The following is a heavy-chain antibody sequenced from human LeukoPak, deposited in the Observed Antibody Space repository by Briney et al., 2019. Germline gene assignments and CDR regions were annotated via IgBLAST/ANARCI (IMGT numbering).Heavy chain of an antibody. CDR3: ATDLHVWGRPIPPGMDI. V-gene: IGHV1-24*01. Sequence: EASVRVSCKVSGYTLTELSMHWVRQAPGKGLEWMGGFDPEDGETIYAQKFQGRVTMTEDTSTDTAYMELSSLRSEDTAVYYCATDLHVWGRPIPPGMDIWGQGTTVTVSS. D-gene: IGHD3-16*01. J-gene: IGHJ6*02. CDR2: FDPEDGET. CDR1: GYTLTELS.